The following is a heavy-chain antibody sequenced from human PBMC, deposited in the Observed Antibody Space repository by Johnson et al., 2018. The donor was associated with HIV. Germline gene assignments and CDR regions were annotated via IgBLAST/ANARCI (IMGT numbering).Heavy chain of an antibody. CDR2: INGNGGST. Sequence: VQLVESGGGVVRPGGSLRLSCAASGFTFDDYGMSWVRQAPGKGLEWVSGINGNGGSTCYADSVKGRFTISRDKAKNPLYLQMNSLRAEDTALYSCAGDWAAVGRVGGMDAFDIWGQGTMVTVSS. CDR1: GFTFDDYG. CDR3: AGDWAAVGRVGGMDAFDI. V-gene: IGHV3-20*04. D-gene: IGHD6-13*01. J-gene: IGHJ3*02.